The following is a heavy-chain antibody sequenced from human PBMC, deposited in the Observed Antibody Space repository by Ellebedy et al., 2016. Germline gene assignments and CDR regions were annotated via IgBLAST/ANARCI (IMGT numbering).Heavy chain of an antibody. D-gene: IGHD6-13*01. CDR2: ISYDGSNK. V-gene: IGHV3-30*18. J-gene: IGHJ6*02. CDR3: AKDRGGRRIAAAGTGYYYYGMDV. CDR1: GFTFNSYW. Sequence: GESLKISCAASGFTFNSYWMSWVRQAPGKGLEWVAVISYDGSNKYYADSVKGRFTISRDNSKNTLYLQMNSLRAEDTAVYYCAKDRGGRRIAAAGTGYYYYGMDVWGQGTTVTVSS.